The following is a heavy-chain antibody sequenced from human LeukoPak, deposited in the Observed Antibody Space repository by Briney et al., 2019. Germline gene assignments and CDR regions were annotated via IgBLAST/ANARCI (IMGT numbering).Heavy chain of an antibody. D-gene: IGHD4-17*01. Sequence: GGSLRLSCAASGFTFSSYWMHWARQAPGKGLVWVSRLNTDGTTTTYADSVKGRFTISRDNAKNTLYLQMTGLRAEDTAVYYCAREASYSDPLDYWGQGTLVTVSS. CDR2: LNTDGTTT. V-gene: IGHV3-74*01. CDR3: AREASYSDPLDY. CDR1: GFTFSSYW. J-gene: IGHJ4*02.